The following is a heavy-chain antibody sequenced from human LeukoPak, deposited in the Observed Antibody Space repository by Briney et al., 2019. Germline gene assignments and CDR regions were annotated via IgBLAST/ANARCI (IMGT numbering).Heavy chain of an antibody. Sequence: GGSLRLTCAASGFTFSSYAMSWVRQAPGKGLEWVSAISGSGGSTYYADSVKGRFTISRDNSKNTLYPQMNSLRAEDTAVYYCAKDRYSSSSDFDYWGQGTLVTVSS. V-gene: IGHV3-23*01. J-gene: IGHJ4*02. CDR3: AKDRYSSSSDFDY. CDR1: GFTFSSYA. D-gene: IGHD6-6*01. CDR2: ISGSGGST.